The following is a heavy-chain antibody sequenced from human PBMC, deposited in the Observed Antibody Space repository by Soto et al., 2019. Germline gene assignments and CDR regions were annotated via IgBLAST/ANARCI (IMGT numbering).Heavy chain of an antibody. Sequence: PGGSLRLSCAASGFTFSDYYMSWIRQAPGKGLEWVSYISSSSSYTNYADSVKGRFTISRDNAKNSLYLQMNSLRAEDTAVYYCARSSGWSFNWFDPWGQGTLVTVSS. V-gene: IGHV3-11*06. CDR1: GFTFSDYY. CDR3: ARSSGWSFNWFDP. D-gene: IGHD6-19*01. J-gene: IGHJ5*02. CDR2: ISSSSSYT.